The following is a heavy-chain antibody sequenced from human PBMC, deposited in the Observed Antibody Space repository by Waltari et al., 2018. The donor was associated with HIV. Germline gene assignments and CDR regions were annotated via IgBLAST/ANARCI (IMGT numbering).Heavy chain of an antibody. V-gene: IGHV4-61*01. CDR3: ARGPRSGYTYG. J-gene: IGHJ4*02. CDR1: GGPVSSGRYY. D-gene: IGHD5-18*01. Sequence: QVQLQESGPGLVKPSETLSLTCTVSGGPVSSGRYYWSWIRQPPGKGLEWIGYIYYSGSTNYNPSLKSRVTISVDTSQNQFSLKLSSVTAADTAVYYCARGPRSGYTYGWGQGTLVTVSS. CDR2: IYYSGST.